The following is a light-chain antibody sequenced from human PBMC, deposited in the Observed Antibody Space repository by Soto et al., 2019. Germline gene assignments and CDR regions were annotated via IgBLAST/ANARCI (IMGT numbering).Light chain of an antibody. CDR1: QSISSY. CDR3: QQSYSTPPT. V-gene: IGKV1-39*01. J-gene: IGKJ1*01. CDR2: AAS. Sequence: DIQMTQSPSSLSASVGYRVTITCRASQSISSYLNWYQQKPGKAPKLLIYAASSLQSGVPSRFSGSGSGTDCTLTISSLQPEDFATYYCQQSYSTPPTFGQWTKVEIK.